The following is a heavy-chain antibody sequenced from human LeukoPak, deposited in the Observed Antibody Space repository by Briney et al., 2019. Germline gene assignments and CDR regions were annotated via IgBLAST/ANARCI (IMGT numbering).Heavy chain of an antibody. Sequence: GGSLRLSCAASGFTFSSYAMSWVRQAPGTGLEWVSAISGSGGSTYYAGSVKGRFTISRDNSKNTLYLQMDSLRAEDTAVYYWAKNSGWDFDYWGQGTLVTVSS. CDR1: GFTFSSYA. D-gene: IGHD6-19*01. CDR3: AKNSGWDFDY. J-gene: IGHJ4*02. CDR2: ISGSGGST. V-gene: IGHV3-23*01.